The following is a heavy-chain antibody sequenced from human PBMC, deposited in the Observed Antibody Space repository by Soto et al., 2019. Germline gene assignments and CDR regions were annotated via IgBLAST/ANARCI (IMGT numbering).Heavy chain of an antibody. V-gene: IGHV4-31*03. J-gene: IGHJ4*02. CDR3: ARASGYSSNWYYRNFDR. Sequence: PSETLSLTCTVSGGSLGSGSYSWNWVRQQPGKGLEWLGYVSHSGGTYYSPSLIRRVTISLDASKNQFSLNVTSVTAADTAVYYCARASGYSSNWYYRNFDRWGQGTLVTVSS. CDR1: GGSLGSGSYS. D-gene: IGHD6-13*01. CDR2: VSHSGGT.